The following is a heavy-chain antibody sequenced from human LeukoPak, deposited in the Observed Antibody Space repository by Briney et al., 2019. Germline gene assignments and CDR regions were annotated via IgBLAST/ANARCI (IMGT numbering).Heavy chain of an antibody. V-gene: IGHV1-18*01. CDR2: ISAYNGNT. D-gene: IGHD1-26*01. CDR1: GFTFTSYG. J-gene: IGHJ5*02. CDR3: ARTPIWWELQQHCFDP. Sequence: ASVKVSCKASGFTFTSYGISWVRQARGQGLEWMGWISAYNGNTNYAQNFQGRVTMTTDTSTSTANIELRSLRSDDTAVYYYARTPIWWELQQHCFDPWGQGTLVTVSS.